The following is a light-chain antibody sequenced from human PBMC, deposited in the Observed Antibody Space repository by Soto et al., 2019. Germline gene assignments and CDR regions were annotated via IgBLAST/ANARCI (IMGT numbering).Light chain of an antibody. CDR1: QSVSSKY. Sequence: EIVLTQSPGTLSLSPGERATLSCRASQSVSSKYLAWYQQKPGPAPRVLIYGTSIRASGVPERFSGGGSGTAFTLTINRLEPEDFSVYYCQQYDSSLFTVGPGPKVDFK. V-gene: IGKV3-20*01. J-gene: IGKJ3*01. CDR3: QQYDSSLFT. CDR2: GTS.